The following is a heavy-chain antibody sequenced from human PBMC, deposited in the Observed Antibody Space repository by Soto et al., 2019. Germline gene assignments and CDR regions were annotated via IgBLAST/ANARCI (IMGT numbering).Heavy chain of an antibody. CDR3: VSQRTTVPTQAYFDY. CDR1: GGSVTNSSYY. J-gene: IGHJ4*02. Sequence: KPSETLSLTCTVSGGSVTNSSYYWGWIRQSPGKGLEWIGSVYYRGRSYSKSSVKSRVTISVDTSKNRFPLSLNSVTASDTAVYFCVSQRTTVPTQAYFDYWGPGALVTVS. CDR2: VYYRGRS. V-gene: IGHV4-39*01. D-gene: IGHD4-17*01.